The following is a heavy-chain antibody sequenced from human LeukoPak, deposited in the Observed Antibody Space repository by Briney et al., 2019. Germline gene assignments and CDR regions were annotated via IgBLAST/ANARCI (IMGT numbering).Heavy chain of an antibody. D-gene: IGHD6-13*01. V-gene: IGHV3-33*01. CDR1: GFTFSSYG. CDR2: IWYDGSNK. J-gene: IGHJ5*02. Sequence: GGSLRLSCAASGFTFSSYGMHWVRQAPGKGLEWVALIWYDGSNKYYADSVKGRFTISRDNSKNMLYLQMNSLRAEDTAVYYCARVFFDSSSTNWFDPGGQGPLVTVSS. CDR3: ARVFFDSSSTNWFDP.